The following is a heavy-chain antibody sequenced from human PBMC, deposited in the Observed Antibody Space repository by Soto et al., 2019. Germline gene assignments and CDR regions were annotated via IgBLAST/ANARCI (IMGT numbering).Heavy chain of an antibody. Sequence: GGSLRLSCAASGFTFNTYAMSWVRQAPGQGLEWVSAISGSGFSTYYADSVKGRFSISSDSSKNTLFLQMNSPRADDTAVYFCATFTFGRPFDTWGQGTMVTVSS. CDR1: GFTFNTYA. D-gene: IGHD3-16*01. CDR3: ATFTFGRPFDT. V-gene: IGHV3-23*01. CDR2: ISGSGFST. J-gene: IGHJ3*02.